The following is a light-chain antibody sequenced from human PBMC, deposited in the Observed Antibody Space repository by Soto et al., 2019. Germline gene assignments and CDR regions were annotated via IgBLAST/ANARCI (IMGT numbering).Light chain of an antibody. Sequence: QSALTQPPSVSGAPGQRVTISCTGSSSNIGAGYDVHGYQQLPGTAPKLLIYGNSNRPSGVPDRFSGSKSGTPASLAITGLQAEDEADYYCQSYDSSLSGCVVFGGGTKVTVL. CDR3: QSYDSSLSGCVV. CDR2: GNS. CDR1: SSNIGAGYD. V-gene: IGLV1-40*01. J-gene: IGLJ2*01.